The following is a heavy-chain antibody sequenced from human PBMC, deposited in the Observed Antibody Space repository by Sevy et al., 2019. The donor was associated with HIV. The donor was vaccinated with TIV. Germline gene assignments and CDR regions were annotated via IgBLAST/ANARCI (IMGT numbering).Heavy chain of an antibody. D-gene: IGHD5-18*01. V-gene: IGHV3-7*01. CDR2: INQDGSEK. J-gene: IGHJ4*02. CDR1: GFTFSSYW. Sequence: GGSLRLSCAASGFTFSSYWMSWVRQAPGKGLEWVANINQDGSEKHYGDSVKGRVTISRDSSKNSLFLQVHSLRVEDTAVYYFARDSKAGYNYGLEEMMAYWGQGTLVTVSS. CDR3: ARDSKAGYNYGLEEMMAY.